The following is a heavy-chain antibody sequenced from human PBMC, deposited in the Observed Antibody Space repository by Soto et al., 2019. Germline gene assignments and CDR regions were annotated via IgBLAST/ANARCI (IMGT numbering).Heavy chain of an antibody. V-gene: IGHV3-48*01. D-gene: IGHD4-17*01. CDR1: GCTFSRYS. J-gene: IGHJ4*02. Sequence: EGQLVESGGGLVQPGGSLRLSCAASGCTFSRYSMNWVRQAPGKGLEWVSYISSSSSTIYYADSVKGRFTISRDNAKNSLYLQMNSLRAEDTAVYYCARIGRLRWGDYWGQGTLVTVSS. CDR2: ISSSSSTI. CDR3: ARIGRLRWGDY.